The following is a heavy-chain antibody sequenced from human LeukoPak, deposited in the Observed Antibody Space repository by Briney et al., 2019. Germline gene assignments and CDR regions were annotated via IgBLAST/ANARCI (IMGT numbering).Heavy chain of an antibody. Sequence: PSQTLSLTCAVSGGSISSGGYSWSWIRQPPGKGLEWIGYINHSGSTYYNPSLKSRVTISVDRSKNQFSLKLSSVTAADTAVYYCARGDAFDIWGQGTMVTVSS. CDR2: INHSGST. V-gene: IGHV4-30-2*01. CDR3: ARGDAFDI. CDR1: GGSISSGGYS. J-gene: IGHJ3*02.